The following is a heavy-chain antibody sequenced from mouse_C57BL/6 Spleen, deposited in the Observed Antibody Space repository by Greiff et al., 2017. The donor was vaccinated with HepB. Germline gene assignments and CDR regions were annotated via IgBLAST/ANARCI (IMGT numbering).Heavy chain of an antibody. V-gene: IGHV5-4*01. Sequence: EVQLVESGGGLVKPGGSLKLSCAASGFTFSSYAMSWVRQTPEKRLEWVATISDGGSYTYYPDNVKGRFTISRDNAKNNLYLQMSHLKSEDTAMYYCARDYYYGSSYVFDYWGQGTTLTVSS. J-gene: IGHJ2*01. CDR3: ARDYYYGSSYVFDY. CDR1: GFTFSSYA. D-gene: IGHD1-1*01. CDR2: ISDGGSYT.